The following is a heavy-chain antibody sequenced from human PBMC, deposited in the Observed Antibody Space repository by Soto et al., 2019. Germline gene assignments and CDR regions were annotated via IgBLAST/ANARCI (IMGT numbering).Heavy chain of an antibody. D-gene: IGHD3-3*01. CDR3: AKCVHDFWSGYTYGMDV. CDR1: VVTFTRCS. J-gene: IGHJ6*02. Sequence: GSRRLSCAASVVTFTRCSMNWVRQAPVKGLEWVSAISGSGGSTYYADSVKGRFTISRDNSKNTLYLQMNSLRAEDTAVYYCAKCVHDFWSGYTYGMDVWGQGTTVTVS. CDR2: ISGSGGST. V-gene: IGHV3-23*01.